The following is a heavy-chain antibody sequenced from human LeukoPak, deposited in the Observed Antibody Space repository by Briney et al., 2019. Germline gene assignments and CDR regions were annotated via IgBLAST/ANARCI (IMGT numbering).Heavy chain of an antibody. D-gene: IGHD3-3*01. V-gene: IGHV3-7*04. CDR3: ARVPLYDFWSGYLDY. CDR1: GFTFSTYW. Sequence: GGSLRLSCAASGFTFSTYWMSWVRQAPGKGLEWVANIKQDGSEKYYVDSVKGRFTISRDNAKNSLYLQMNSLRAEDTAVYYCARVPLYDFWSGYLDYWGQGTLVTVSS. CDR2: IKQDGSEK. J-gene: IGHJ4*02.